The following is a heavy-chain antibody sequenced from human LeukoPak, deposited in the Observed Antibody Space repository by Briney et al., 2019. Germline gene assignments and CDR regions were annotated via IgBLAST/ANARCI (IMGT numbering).Heavy chain of an antibody. CDR2: IWYGGSNK. V-gene: IGHV3-33*01. J-gene: IGHJ3*02. D-gene: IGHD6-19*01. Sequence: PGRSLRLSCAASGFTFSSYGMHWVRQAPGKGLEWVAVIWYGGSNKYYADSVKGRFTISRDNSKNTLYLQMNSLRAEDTAVYYCARGQWLALGDDAFDIWGQGTMVTVSS. CDR3: ARGQWLALGDDAFDI. CDR1: GFTFSSYG.